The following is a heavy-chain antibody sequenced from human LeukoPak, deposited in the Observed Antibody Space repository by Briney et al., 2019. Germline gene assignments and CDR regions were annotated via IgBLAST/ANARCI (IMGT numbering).Heavy chain of an antibody. D-gene: IGHD3-3*01. CDR1: GGSISSYY. CDR3: ARAPVLGATVFGVVTPLAFDI. CDR2: IYYSGST. Sequence: SETLSLTCTVSGGSISSYYWSWIRQPPGKGLEWIGYIYYSGSTYYNPSLKSRLTISVDTSKNQFSLKLSSVTAADTAVYYCARAPVLGATVFGVVTPLAFDIWGQGTMVTVSS. J-gene: IGHJ3*02. V-gene: IGHV4-30-4*01.